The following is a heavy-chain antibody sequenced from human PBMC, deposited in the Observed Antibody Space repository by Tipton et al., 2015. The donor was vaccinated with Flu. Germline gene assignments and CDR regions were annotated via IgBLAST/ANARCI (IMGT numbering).Heavy chain of an antibody. D-gene: IGHD3-10*01. J-gene: IGHJ4*02. Sequence: TLSLTCSVSGDSISSHYWSWIRQPAGKRLEWIGLIYTNGYTDYNPSLRSRVTMSLDTSKNQFSLRLSSVTAADTAVYYCARAPIGTYGSGSYYNIWGQGTLVTVSS. CDR1: GDSISSHY. CDR2: IYTNGYT. CDR3: ARAPIGTYGSGSYYNI. V-gene: IGHV4-4*07.